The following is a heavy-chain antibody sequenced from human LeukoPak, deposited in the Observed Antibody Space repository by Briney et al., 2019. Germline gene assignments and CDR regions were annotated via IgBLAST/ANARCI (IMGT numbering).Heavy chain of an antibody. D-gene: IGHD3-10*01. Sequence: PGGSLRLSCAASGFTFSSYWMHWVRQAPGKGLVWVSRINTDGSSTSYADSVKGRFTISRDNAKNTLYLQMNSLRAEDTAVYYCARTYGSGKGSYYYYYYMDVWGKGTTVTVSS. CDR3: ARTYGSGKGSYYYYYYMDV. V-gene: IGHV3-74*01. CDR1: GFTFSSYW. CDR2: INTDGSST. J-gene: IGHJ6*03.